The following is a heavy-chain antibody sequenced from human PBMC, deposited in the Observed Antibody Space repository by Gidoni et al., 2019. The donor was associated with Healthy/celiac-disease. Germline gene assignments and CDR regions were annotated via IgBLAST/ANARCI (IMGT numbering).Heavy chain of an antibody. Sequence: QVQLVESGGGVFQPGRSLRLSCAASGFTFRSYGMHWVRQAPGKGLEWVAVIWYDGSNKYYADSVKGRFTISRDNSKNTLYLQMNSLRAEDTAVYYCARGHHYYDSSPLGAFDIWGQGTMVTVSS. J-gene: IGHJ3*02. CDR1: GFTFRSYG. D-gene: IGHD3-22*01. CDR3: ARGHHYYDSSPLGAFDI. V-gene: IGHV3-33*01. CDR2: IWYDGSNK.